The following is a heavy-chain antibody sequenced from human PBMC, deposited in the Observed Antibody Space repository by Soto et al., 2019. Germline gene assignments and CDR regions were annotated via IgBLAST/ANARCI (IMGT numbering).Heavy chain of an antibody. CDR1: GFTFSSYG. V-gene: IGHV3-30*03. CDR2: ISYDGDNE. D-gene: IGHD5-12*01. Sequence: PGGSLRLSCAASGFTFSSYGMHWVRQAPGKGLEWVAVISYDGDNEYYADSVRGRFTISRDNSKNTLYLQMNSLRAEDTAVYYCARVYYRFNSGYGYSMDVWGQGTTVTVSS. CDR3: ARVYYRFNSGYGYSMDV. J-gene: IGHJ6*02.